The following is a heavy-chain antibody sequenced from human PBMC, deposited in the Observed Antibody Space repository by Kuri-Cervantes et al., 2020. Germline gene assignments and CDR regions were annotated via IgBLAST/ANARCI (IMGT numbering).Heavy chain of an antibody. CDR1: GGSISTGSYY. CDR3: ARDALGYFDPWGDFGAFDI. CDR2: IYYSGST. D-gene: IGHD3-9*01. Sequence: SETLSLTCTVSGGSISTGSYYWGWSRQPPGKGLEWIGSIYYGGSIYYSGSTYYNPSLKSRVTISVDTSKNQFSLKLSSVTAADTAVYYCARDALGYFDPWGDFGAFDIWGQGTMVTVSS. V-gene: IGHV4-39*07. J-gene: IGHJ3*02.